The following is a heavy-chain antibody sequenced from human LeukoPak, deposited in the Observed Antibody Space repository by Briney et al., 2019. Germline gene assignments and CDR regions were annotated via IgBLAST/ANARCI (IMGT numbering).Heavy chain of an antibody. Sequence: SSVKVSCKASGGTFSSYAISWVRQAPGQGLEGMGGIIPIFGTANYAQKFQGRVTITTDESTSTAYMELSSLRSEDTVVYYCARESVVPAAIRYFQHWGQGTLVTVSS. CDR2: IIPIFGTA. V-gene: IGHV1-69*05. D-gene: IGHD2-2*02. J-gene: IGHJ1*01. CDR1: GGTFSSYA. CDR3: ARESVVPAAIRYFQH.